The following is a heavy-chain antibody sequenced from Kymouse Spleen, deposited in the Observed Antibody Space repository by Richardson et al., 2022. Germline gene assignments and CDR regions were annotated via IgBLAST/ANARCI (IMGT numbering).Heavy chain of an antibody. CDR1: GFTFSSYG. V-gene: IGHV3-33*01. J-gene: IGHJ6*02. CDR2: IWYDGSNK. Sequence: QVQLVESGGGVVQPGRSLRLSCAASGFTFSSYGMHWVRQAPGKGLEWVAVIWYDGSNKYYADSVKGRFTISRDNSKNTLYLQMNSLRAEDTAVYYCAREDYYGSGSYYNVRYYYYGMDVWGQGTTVTVSS. D-gene: IGHD3-10*01. CDR3: AREDYYGSGSYYNVRYYYYGMDV.